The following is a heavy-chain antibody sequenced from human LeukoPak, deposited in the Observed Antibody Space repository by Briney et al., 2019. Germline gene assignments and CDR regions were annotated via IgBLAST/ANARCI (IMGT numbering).Heavy chain of an antibody. J-gene: IGHJ4*02. CDR1: GFTFSNYV. D-gene: IGHD6-13*01. Sequence: GGSLRLSCAASGFTFSNYVMTWVRQGPGKGLEWVSGISGSGGSTYYADSVKGRFTISRDNSKNTLYLQMNSLTVEDTAVYYCAKRGLYSSTWYGFDYWGQGTLVSVSS. CDR2: ISGSGGST. CDR3: AKRGLYSSTWYGFDY. V-gene: IGHV3-23*01.